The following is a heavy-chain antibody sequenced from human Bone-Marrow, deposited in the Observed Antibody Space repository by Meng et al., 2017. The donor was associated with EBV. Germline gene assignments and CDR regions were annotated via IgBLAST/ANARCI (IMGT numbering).Heavy chain of an antibody. D-gene: IGHD3-3*01. CDR3: ARDLTNDYFDY. V-gene: IGHV1-2*06. Sequence: QVRLVQSGAEVKKPGASVKVSCKASGYTFSGYYMHWVRQAPGQGLEWMGRINPNSGGTNYAQKFQGRVTMSRDTSISTAYMELSRLRSDDTALYYCARDLTNDYFDYWGQGTLVTVSS. J-gene: IGHJ4*02. CDR2: INPNSGGT. CDR1: GYTFSGYY.